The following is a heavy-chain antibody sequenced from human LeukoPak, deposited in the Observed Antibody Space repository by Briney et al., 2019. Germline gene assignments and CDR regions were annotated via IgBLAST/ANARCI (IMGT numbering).Heavy chain of an antibody. D-gene: IGHD4-11*01. V-gene: IGHV4-34*01. J-gene: IGHJ6*03. CDR3: ARWAKLAGYSNRLSYYYMDV. CDR2: INHSGST. CDR1: GGSFSGYY. Sequence: PSETLSLTCAVYGGSFSGYYWSWIRQPPGKGLEWIGEINHSGSTNYNPSLKSRVTISVDTSKNQFSLKLSSVTAADTAVYYCARWAKLAGYSNRLSYYYMDVWGKGTTVTVSS.